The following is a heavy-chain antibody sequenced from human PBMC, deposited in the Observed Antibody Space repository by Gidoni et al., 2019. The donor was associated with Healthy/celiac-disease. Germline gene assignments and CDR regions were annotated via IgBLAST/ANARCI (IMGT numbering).Heavy chain of an antibody. CDR3: ARQSIAARRGFDY. D-gene: IGHD6-6*01. J-gene: IGHJ4*02. Sequence: QVQLVESGGGVVQPGRSLRLSCAASGFAFSSYGMHWVRQAPGKGLEWVAVISYDGSNKYYADSVKGRFTISRDNSKNTLYLQMNSLRAEDTAVYYCARQSIAARRGFDYWGQGTLVTVSS. CDR2: ISYDGSNK. CDR1: GFAFSSYG. V-gene: IGHV3-30*03.